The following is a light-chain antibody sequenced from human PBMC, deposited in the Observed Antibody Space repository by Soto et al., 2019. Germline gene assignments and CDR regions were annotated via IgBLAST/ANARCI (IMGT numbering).Light chain of an antibody. Sequence: DIQMTQSPSTLSASVGDRVTITCRASQRISRWLAWYQQKPGKAPKLLIYDASSLETGVPSRFSGSGSGTECTLTISSLQPDDLATYYCQQYNSDSWTFGQGPKVEIK. CDR1: QRISRW. CDR3: QQYNSDSWT. J-gene: IGKJ1*01. CDR2: DAS. V-gene: IGKV1-5*01.